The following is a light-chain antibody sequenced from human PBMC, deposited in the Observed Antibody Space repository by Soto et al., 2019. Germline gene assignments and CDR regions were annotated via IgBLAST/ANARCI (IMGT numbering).Light chain of an antibody. CDR1: SSDVGGYNY. V-gene: IGLV2-8*01. Sequence: QSVLTQPPSASGSPGQSVAISCTGTSSDVGGYNYVSWYQQHPGKAPKLMIYEVNKRPSGVPDRLSGSKSGNTASLTVSGLQAEDEADYYSSSYAGSSNVFGTGTKV. CDR3: SSYAGSSNV. CDR2: EVN. J-gene: IGLJ1*01.